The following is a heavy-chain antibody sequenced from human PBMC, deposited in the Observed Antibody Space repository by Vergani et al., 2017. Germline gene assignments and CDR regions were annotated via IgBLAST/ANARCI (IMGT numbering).Heavy chain of an antibody. CDR2: IGVDGDR. CDR3: VRPHYYDNGGYRFGSNAFDV. CDR1: GFTFSSND. Sequence: VESGGGLVQPGGSLRLSCTVSGFTFSSNDFHWVRQTAGKGLEWVSSIGVDGDRYYSDSVKGRFTISRDNSKNTLYLEVSSLRVEDTGVYYCVRPHYYDNGGYRFGSNAFDVWGHGTKVTVSA. J-gene: IGHJ3*01. V-gene: IGHV3-13*01. D-gene: IGHD3-22*01.